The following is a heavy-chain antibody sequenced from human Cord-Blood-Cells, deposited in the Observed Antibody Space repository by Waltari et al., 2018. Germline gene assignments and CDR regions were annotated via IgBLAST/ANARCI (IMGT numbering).Heavy chain of an antibody. CDR1: GFTFSSHG. CDR2: ISYDGSNK. D-gene: IGHD2-2*01. V-gene: IGHV3-30*18. J-gene: IGHJ2*01. Sequence: QVQLVESGGGVVQPGRSLRLSCAASGFTFSSHGMHWVRQAPGKGLEWVAVISYDGSNKYYADSVKGRFTISRDNSKNTLYLQMNSLRAEDTAVYYCAKGDCSSTSCHWYFDLWGRGTLVTVSS. CDR3: AKGDCSSTSCHWYFDL.